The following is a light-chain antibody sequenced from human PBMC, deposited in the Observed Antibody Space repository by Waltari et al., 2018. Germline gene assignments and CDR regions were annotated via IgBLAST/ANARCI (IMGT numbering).Light chain of an antibody. Sequence: DIQMTQSPSSLSASVGDRVTITCRASQTINKYLNWYQQKPGKAPKVLIAVVSYLHTGVPSRFSGSGSGTDFTLTISSLQPEDVAVYYCQQYHSTPRGTFGQGTKVEIK. CDR2: VVS. CDR3: QQYHSTPRGT. CDR1: QTINKY. V-gene: IGKV1-39*01. J-gene: IGKJ1*01.